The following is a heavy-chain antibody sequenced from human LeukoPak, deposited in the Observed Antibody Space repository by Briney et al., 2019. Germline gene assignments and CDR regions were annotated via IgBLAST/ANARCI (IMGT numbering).Heavy chain of an antibody. CDR3: ARSSSGWYGGHY. J-gene: IGHJ4*02. CDR1: GGSISSSSYY. CDR2: IYYSGST. Sequence: PSETLSLTCTVSGGSISSSSYYWGWIRQPPGKGLEWIGSIYYSGSTYYNPSLKSRVTISVDTSKNQFSLKLSPVTAADTAVYYCARSSSGWYGGHYWGQGTLVTVSS. V-gene: IGHV4-39*01. D-gene: IGHD6-19*01.